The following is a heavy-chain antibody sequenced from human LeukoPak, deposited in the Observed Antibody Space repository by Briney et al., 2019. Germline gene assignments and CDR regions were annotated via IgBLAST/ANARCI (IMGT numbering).Heavy chain of an antibody. Sequence: PGRSLRLSCAASGFTFSSYGMHWVRQAPGKGLEWVAVISYDGSNKYYADSVKGRFTISRDNSKNTLYLQLNSLRAEDTAVYYCAKDPGRSEWELLNAFDIWGQGTMVTASS. CDR1: GFTFSSYG. D-gene: IGHD1-26*01. J-gene: IGHJ3*02. V-gene: IGHV3-30*18. CDR3: AKDPGRSEWELLNAFDI. CDR2: ISYDGSNK.